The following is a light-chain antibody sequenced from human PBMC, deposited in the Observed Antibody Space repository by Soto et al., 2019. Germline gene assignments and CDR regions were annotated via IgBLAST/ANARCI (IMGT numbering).Light chain of an antibody. CDR2: GNS. V-gene: IGLV1-40*01. Sequence: QSVLTQPPSVSGAPGQRVTISCTGSSSNIGAGYDVHWYQQLPGTAPKLLIYGNSNRPSGVPDRFSGSKSGTSASLAITGLQAEDEADYYCQSYDSSLSGSEVVFGGWTKVTVL. J-gene: IGLJ2*01. CDR1: SSNIGAGYD. CDR3: QSYDSSLSGSEVV.